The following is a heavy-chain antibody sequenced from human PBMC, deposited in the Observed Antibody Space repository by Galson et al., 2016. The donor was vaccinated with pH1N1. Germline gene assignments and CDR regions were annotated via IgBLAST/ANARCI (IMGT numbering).Heavy chain of an antibody. CDR1: GDFISSGDYF. CDR2: IYYSGNT. J-gene: IGHJ4*02. CDR3: ARGRDYDILTGSSYYFDY. Sequence: TCAVSGDFISSGDYFWSWIRQPPGKDLEWIGYIYYSGNTFYNPSLKSRVTISLDTSKTQFSLKLSSVTATDTAIYYCARGRDYDILTGSSYYFDYWGQGTLVTVSS. D-gene: IGHD3-9*01. V-gene: IGHV4-30-4*08.